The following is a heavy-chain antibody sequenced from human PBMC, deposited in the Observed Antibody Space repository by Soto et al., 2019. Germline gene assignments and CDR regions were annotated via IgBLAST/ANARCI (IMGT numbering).Heavy chain of an antibody. CDR1: GFTFSSYG. CDR2: ISYDGNNK. V-gene: IGHV3-30*18. D-gene: IGHD1-26*01. J-gene: IGHJ6*02. Sequence: QVQLVESGGGVVQPGRSLRLSCAASGFTFSSYGMHWVRQAPGKGLEWVALISYDGNNKYYADSVKGRFTISRDNSQNTLYLQMNSLRPEDTAVFYCAKDRLRGGFLTTATTNAMVVWRLATTVTVSS. CDR3: AKDRLRGGFLTTATTNAMVV.